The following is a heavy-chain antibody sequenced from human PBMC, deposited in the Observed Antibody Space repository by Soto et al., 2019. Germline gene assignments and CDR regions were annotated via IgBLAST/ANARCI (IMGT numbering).Heavy chain of an antibody. Sequence: QVQLQESGPGLVKPSETLSLTCTVSGGSISSYYWSWIRQPPGKGLEWIGYIYYSGSTNYNPSLKSRVTISVDTSKNQFSLKLSSVTAADTAVYYCARDPGYSYGYAQINWFDPWGQGTLVTVSS. CDR2: IYYSGST. CDR1: GGSISSYY. J-gene: IGHJ5*02. V-gene: IGHV4-59*01. D-gene: IGHD5-18*01. CDR3: ARDPGYSYGYAQINWFDP.